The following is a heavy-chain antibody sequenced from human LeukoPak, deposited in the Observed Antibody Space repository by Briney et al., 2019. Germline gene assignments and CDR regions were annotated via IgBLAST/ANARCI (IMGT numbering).Heavy chain of an antibody. CDR3: ARESRWLNAFDI. D-gene: IGHD3-22*01. Sequence: PSETLSLTCTVSGGSISSGTFYWSWIRQPAGKGLEWIGRIYSSGSTNYNPSLKSRVTISVDTSKNQFSLKLSSVTAADTAVYYCARESRWLNAFDIWGQGTMVTVSS. V-gene: IGHV4-61*02. CDR1: GGSISSGTFY. J-gene: IGHJ3*02. CDR2: IYSSGST.